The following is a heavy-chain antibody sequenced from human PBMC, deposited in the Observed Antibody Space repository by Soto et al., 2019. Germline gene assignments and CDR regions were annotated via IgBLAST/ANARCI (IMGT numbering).Heavy chain of an antibody. J-gene: IGHJ6*03. D-gene: IGHD3-10*01. V-gene: IGHV4-39*01. CDR3: ARHRHGSGSYYFILGNYMDV. Sequence: SETLSLTCTVSGGSIISSSYYWGWIRQPPGKGLEWIGSIYYSGSTYYNPSLKSRVTISVDTSKNQFSLKLSSVTAADTAVYYCARHRHGSGSYYFILGNYMDVWGKGTTVTVSS. CDR1: GGSIISSSYY. CDR2: IYYSGST.